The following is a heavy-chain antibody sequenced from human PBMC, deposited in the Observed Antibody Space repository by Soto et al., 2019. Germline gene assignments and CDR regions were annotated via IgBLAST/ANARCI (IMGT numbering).Heavy chain of an antibody. Sequence: EVQLLESGGGLVQPGGSLRLSCAASGFTFSNYAMSWVRQAPGKGLEWVSTIGGSRGSTYYADSVRGRFTISGDNSKNTLYLQRSSLRAEDTAVYYCAKDSQGYCTDSVCYTTYFDSWGQGTLVTVSS. CDR3: AKDSQGYCTDSVCYTTYFDS. CDR2: IGGSRGST. V-gene: IGHV3-23*01. D-gene: IGHD2-8*01. CDR1: GFTFSNYA. J-gene: IGHJ4*02.